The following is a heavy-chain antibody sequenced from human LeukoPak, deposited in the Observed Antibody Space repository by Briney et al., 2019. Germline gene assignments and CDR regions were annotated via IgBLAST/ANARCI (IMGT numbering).Heavy chain of an antibody. CDR1: GFTFSSYS. D-gene: IGHD6-19*01. Sequence: KPGGSLRLSCAVSGFTFSSYSMNWVRQAPGKGLEWVSSITGSSTYIYYADSVKGRFTISRDNAKNSLYLQMNSLRAEDTAVYYCAKDHWLSNYFDYWGQGTLVTVSS. J-gene: IGHJ4*02. CDR3: AKDHWLSNYFDY. CDR2: ITGSSTYI. V-gene: IGHV3-21*01.